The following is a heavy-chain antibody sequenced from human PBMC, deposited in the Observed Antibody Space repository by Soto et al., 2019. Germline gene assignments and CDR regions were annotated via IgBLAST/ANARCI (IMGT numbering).Heavy chain of an antibody. CDR3: ARGDPATHMRLPFDH. Sequence: QVQLEQSGAEVKKPGASVTVSCKTSGYTFNTYGISWVRQAPGQGLERMGWISGYSGNSDYSQKYQGRVTMTRDTSTRIAYMELRGLTSDDTAVYYCARGDPATHMRLPFDHWGQGTVVTVSS. D-gene: IGHD6-25*01. CDR2: ISGYSGNS. CDR1: GYTFNTYG. J-gene: IGHJ4*02. V-gene: IGHV1-18*04.